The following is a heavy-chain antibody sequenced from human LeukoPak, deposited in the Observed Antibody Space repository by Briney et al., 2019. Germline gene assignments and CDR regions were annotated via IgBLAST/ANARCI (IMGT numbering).Heavy chain of an antibody. Sequence: SETLSLICTVSGGSISSYYWSWIRQPPGKGLEWIGYIYYSGSTYYNPSLKSRVTISVDTSKNQFSLKLSSVTAADTAVYYCARDPPASSCGGDCPPHWGQGTLVTVSS. D-gene: IGHD2-21*02. CDR1: GGSISSYY. CDR2: IYYSGST. CDR3: ARDPPASSCGGDCPPH. J-gene: IGHJ4*02. V-gene: IGHV4-59*12.